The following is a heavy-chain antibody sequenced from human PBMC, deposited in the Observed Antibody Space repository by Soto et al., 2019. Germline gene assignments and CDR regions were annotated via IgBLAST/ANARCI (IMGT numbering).Heavy chain of an antibody. CDR2: IYPGDSDT. D-gene: IGHD6-13*01. Sequence: PGESLKISCKGSEYSFTSYWIGWVRQMPGKGLEWMGIIYPGDSDTRYSPSFQGQVTISRDNSKNTLYLQMNSLRAEDTAVYYCARVWEQQLARKGWNYYYYYGMDVWGQGTTVTVSS. V-gene: IGHV5-51*01. J-gene: IGHJ6*02. CDR1: EYSFTSYW. CDR3: ARVWEQQLARKGWNYYYYYGMDV.